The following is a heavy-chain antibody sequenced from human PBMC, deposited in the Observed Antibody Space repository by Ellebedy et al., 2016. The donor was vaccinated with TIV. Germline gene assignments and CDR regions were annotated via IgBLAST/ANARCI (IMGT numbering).Heavy chain of an antibody. CDR3: ARGSSGWKGIDY. CDR1: GFTFSSYY. D-gene: IGHD6-19*01. V-gene: IGHV3-74*01. Sequence: GESLKISCAASGFTFSSYYMHWVRQAPGKGLVCVSRLNVNGTFTSYADSVKGRFTLSRDNAKNTLYLQMKSRRDEDTAVYFCARGSSGWKGIDYWGQGTLVTVSS. CDR2: LNVNGTFT. J-gene: IGHJ4*02.